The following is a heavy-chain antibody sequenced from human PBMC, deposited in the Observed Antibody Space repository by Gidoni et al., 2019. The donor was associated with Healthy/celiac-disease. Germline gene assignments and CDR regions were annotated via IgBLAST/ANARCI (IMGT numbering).Heavy chain of an antibody. J-gene: IGHJ6*02. V-gene: IGHV3-30*18. D-gene: IGHD3-3*01. CDR3: AKDTPAAYYDFWSGYYTGPRSV. Sequence: QVQLVESGGGVVQPGRSLRLSCAASGFTFGSYGLHWVRQAPGKGLEGVAVRSYDGSNKYYADSVKGRFTISRDNSKNTLYLQMNSLRAEDTAVYYWAKDTPAAYYDFWSGYYTGPRSVWGQGTTVTVSS. CDR2: RSYDGSNK. CDR1: GFTFGSYG.